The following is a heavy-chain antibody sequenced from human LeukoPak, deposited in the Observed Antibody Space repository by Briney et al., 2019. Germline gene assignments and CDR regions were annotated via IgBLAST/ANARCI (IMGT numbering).Heavy chain of an antibody. CDR2: IYYSGST. D-gene: IGHD3-16*01. CDR1: GGSISGYY. V-gene: IGHV4-59*08. CDR3: VRHPWRMGSRDYNFDD. J-gene: IGHJ4*02. Sequence: SETLSLTCTVPGGSISGYYWSWIRRTPGEGLGWIGHIYYSGSTNYNPSLKSRVTISVDTSKNQFSLKMTSVTAADTAVYYCVRHPWRMGSRDYNFDDWGQGTLVTVSS.